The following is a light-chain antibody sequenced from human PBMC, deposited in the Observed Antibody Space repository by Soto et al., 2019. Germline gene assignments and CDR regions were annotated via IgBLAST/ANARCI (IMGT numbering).Light chain of an antibody. CDR3: ASWDGSLNGRV. CDR1: SSNIGRDT. V-gene: IGLV1-44*01. Sequence: QSVLTQSPSASGTPGQRVTISCSGGSSNIGRDTVNWYQQLPGTASKLLIYSNNQRPSGVPDRFSGSKSGTSASLAISGLQSEDEADYYCASWDGSLNGRVFRGGTQLTVL. J-gene: IGLJ3*02. CDR2: SNN.